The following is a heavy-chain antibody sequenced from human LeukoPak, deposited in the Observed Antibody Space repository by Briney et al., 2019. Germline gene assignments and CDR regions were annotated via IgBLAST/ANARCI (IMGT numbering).Heavy chain of an antibody. D-gene: IGHD5-18*01. CDR1: GFTFSSYA. J-gene: IGHJ4*02. V-gene: IGHV3-23*01. CDR3: AKDLFPSPSYSYGLDY. Sequence: PGGSLRLSCAASGFTFSSYAMSWVRQAPGKGLEWVSAISGSGGSTYYADSVKGRFTISRDNSKNTLYLQMNSLRAEDTAVYYCAKDLFPSPSYSYGLDYWGQGTLVTVSS. CDR2: ISGSGGST.